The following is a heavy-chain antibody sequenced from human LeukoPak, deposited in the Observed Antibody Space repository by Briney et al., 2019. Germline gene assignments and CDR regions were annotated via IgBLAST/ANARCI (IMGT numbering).Heavy chain of an antibody. CDR3: AKDKAPYSSGWYVDY. J-gene: IGHJ4*02. CDR2: ISGSGGST. V-gene: IGHV3-23*01. D-gene: IGHD6-19*01. CDR1: GFTFSSYA. Sequence: PGGSLRLSCAASGFTFSSYAMSWVRQAPGKGLEWVSAISGSGGSTYYADSVKGRSTISRDNSKNTLYLQMNSLRAEDTAVYYCAKDKAPYSSGWYVDYWGQGTLVTVSS.